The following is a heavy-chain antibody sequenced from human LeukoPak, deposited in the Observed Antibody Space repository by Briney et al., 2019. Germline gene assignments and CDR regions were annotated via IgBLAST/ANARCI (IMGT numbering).Heavy chain of an antibody. CDR2: MNSNSGNT. D-gene: IGHD4-11*01. Sequence: ASVKVSCKTSGYTFTSYDINWVRRATGQGLEWMGWMNSNSGNTGYAQKFQGRVTMTRNTSISTAYMELSSLRSEDTAVYYCARVESYCSTCKGNSNYQQAYGMDVWGQGTTVTVSS. CDR3: ARVESYCSTCKGNSNYQQAYGMDV. CDR1: GYTFTSYD. J-gene: IGHJ6*02. V-gene: IGHV1-8*01.